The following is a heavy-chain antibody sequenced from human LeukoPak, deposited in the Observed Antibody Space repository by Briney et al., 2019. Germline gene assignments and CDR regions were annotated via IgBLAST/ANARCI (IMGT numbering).Heavy chain of an antibody. CDR3: ATLMAHLDY. CDR1: GYTFTDYH. V-gene: IGHV1-2*02. J-gene: IGHJ4*02. D-gene: IGHD2-8*01. Sequence: ASVKVSCKAFGYTFTDYHMHWVRQAPGQGLEWMGWINPNSGDTNYAQKFQGRVTMTRDTTISTAYVELSRLGSDDTAVFYCATLMAHLDYWGQGTLVTVSS. CDR2: INPNSGDT.